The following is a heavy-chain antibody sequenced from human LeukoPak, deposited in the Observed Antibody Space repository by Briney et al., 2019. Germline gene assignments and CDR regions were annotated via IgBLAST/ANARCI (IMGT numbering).Heavy chain of an antibody. CDR1: GFIFSSYW. D-gene: IGHD1-14*01. V-gene: IGHV3-74*01. CDR3: ARGVETDSLSDY. CDR2: INSDGSST. Sequence: PGGSLRLSYAAAGFIFSSYWMHWVRQAPGKGLVWVSRINSDGSSTSYADSVKGRFTISRDNAKNTLYLQMNSLRAEDTAVYYCARGVETDSLSDYWGQGTLVTVSS. J-gene: IGHJ4*02.